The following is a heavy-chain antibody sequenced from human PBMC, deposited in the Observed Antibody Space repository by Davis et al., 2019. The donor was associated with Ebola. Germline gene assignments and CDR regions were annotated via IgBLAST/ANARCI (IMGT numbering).Heavy chain of an antibody. V-gene: IGHV1-69*13. CDR1: GGTFSSYA. J-gene: IGHJ6*04. D-gene: IGHD1-20*01. CDR2: IIPIFGTA. Sequence: AASVKVSCKASGGTFSSYAISWVRQAPGQGLEWMGGIIPIFGTANYAQKFQGRVTITADESTSTAYMELSSLRSEDTAVYYCARGWKYNWNRTLYYYYGMDVWGKGTTVTVSS. CDR3: ARGWKYNWNRTLYYYYGMDV.